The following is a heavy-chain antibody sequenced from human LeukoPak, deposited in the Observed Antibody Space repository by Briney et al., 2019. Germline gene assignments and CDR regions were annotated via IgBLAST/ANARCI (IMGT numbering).Heavy chain of an antibody. J-gene: IGHJ4*02. CDR3: AKGSSYGGHSPFDY. Sequence: GGSLRLSCAASGFTFDDYAMHWVRQAPGKGLEWVSGISWNSGSIGYADSVKGRFTISRDNAKNSLYLQMNSLRAEDTAVYYCAKGSSYGGHSPFDYWGQGTLVTVSS. CDR1: GFTFDDYA. D-gene: IGHD4-23*01. CDR2: ISWNSGSI. V-gene: IGHV3-9*01.